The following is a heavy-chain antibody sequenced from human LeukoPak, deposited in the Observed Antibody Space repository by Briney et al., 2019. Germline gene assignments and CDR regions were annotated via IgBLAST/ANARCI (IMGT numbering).Heavy chain of an antibody. Sequence: ASVKVSCKASGYTFTSYGISWVRQAPGQGLEWMGWISANNGNTNYAQKLQGRVTMTEDTSTDTAYMELSSLRSEDTAVYYCATDLFSGSYPDYWGQGTLVTVSS. V-gene: IGHV1-18*01. J-gene: IGHJ4*02. CDR1: GYTFTSYG. CDR3: ATDLFSGSYPDY. D-gene: IGHD1-26*01. CDR2: ISANNGNT.